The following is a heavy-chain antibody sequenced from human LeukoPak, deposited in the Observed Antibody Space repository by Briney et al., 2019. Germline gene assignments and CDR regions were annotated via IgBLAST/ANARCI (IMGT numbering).Heavy chain of an antibody. CDR1: GYTFTSYD. V-gene: IGHV1-8*03. Sequence: ASVKVSCKASGYTFTSYDINWVRQATGQGLEWMGWMNPNSGNTGYAQRFQGRVTITRNTSISTAYMELSSLRSEDTAVYYCARVHQYSSSWYLSDAFDIWGQGTMVTVSS. CDR2: MNPNSGNT. CDR3: ARVHQYSSSWYLSDAFDI. J-gene: IGHJ3*02. D-gene: IGHD6-13*01.